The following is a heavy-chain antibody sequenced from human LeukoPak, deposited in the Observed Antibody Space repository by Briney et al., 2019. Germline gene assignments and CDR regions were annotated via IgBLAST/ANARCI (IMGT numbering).Heavy chain of an antibody. J-gene: IGHJ5*02. Sequence: SQTLSLTCTVSGGSISSYYWSWIRQPAGKRLEWIGRVYTSGYTSYNPSLKSRVTLSLDTSKNQFSLMLNSVTAADTAVYYCARSISIFSWFDPWGQGTLVTVSS. D-gene: IGHD3-3*01. V-gene: IGHV4-4*07. CDR1: GGSISSYY. CDR3: ARSISIFSWFDP. CDR2: VYTSGYT.